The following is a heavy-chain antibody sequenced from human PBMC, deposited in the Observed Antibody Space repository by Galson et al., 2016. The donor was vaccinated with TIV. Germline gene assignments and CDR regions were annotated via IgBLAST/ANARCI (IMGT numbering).Heavy chain of an antibody. D-gene: IGHD2-2*01. CDR3: ATYCSSTTCLFDP. J-gene: IGHJ5*02. V-gene: IGHV4-39*01. CDR2: IYYSGSA. Sequence: RQPPGKGLEWIGNIYYSGSAYYNPSLKSRVTISVDTSKNQFSLKLSSVTAADTAVYYCATYCSSTTCLFDPWGQGTLVTVSS.